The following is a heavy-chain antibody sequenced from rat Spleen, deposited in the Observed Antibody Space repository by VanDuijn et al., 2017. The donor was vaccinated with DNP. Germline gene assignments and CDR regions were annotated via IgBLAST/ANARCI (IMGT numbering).Heavy chain of an antibody. CDR2: FSVTAGSP. CDR1: GFSFRDYG. CDR3: TRGGTYYFDY. V-gene: IGHV5-19*01. J-gene: IGHJ2*01. Sequence: EVQLVESGGGLVQPGGSLKLSCAASGFSFRDYGMAWVRQAPMQSLEWVAMFSVTAGSPYYRDSVRGRFTVSRDDSTSTLYLQMDSLRSEDTATYYCTRGGTYYFDYWGQGVLVTVSS. D-gene: IGHD4-3*01.